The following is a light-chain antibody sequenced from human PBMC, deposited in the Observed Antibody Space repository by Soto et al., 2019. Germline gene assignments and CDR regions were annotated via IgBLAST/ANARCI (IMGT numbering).Light chain of an antibody. J-gene: IGKJ2*01. CDR1: QGFTDY. Sequence: DIRLTQSPSSLSASVGDRVTITCRPSQGFTDYLAWYQQKPGKVPKLLIYSASTLQSGVPSRFRGSGSGTNFSLTITRLQPEDVATYYCQKYNSAPYTFGQGTKLEIK. CDR3: QKYNSAPYT. V-gene: IGKV1-27*01. CDR2: SAS.